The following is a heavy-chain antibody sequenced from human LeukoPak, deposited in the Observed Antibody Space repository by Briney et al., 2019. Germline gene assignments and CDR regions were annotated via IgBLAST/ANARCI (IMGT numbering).Heavy chain of an antibody. J-gene: IGHJ4*02. D-gene: IGHD3-22*01. CDR3: ATNYDSSGYYFDY. V-gene: IGHV1-24*01. CDR1: GYTLTELS. CDR2: FDPEDGET. Sequence: ASVKVSFKVSGYTLTELSMHWVRQAPGEGLEWMGGFDPEDGETIYAQKFQGRVTMTEDTSTDTAYMELSSLRSEDTAVYYCATNYDSSGYYFDYWGQGTLVTVSS.